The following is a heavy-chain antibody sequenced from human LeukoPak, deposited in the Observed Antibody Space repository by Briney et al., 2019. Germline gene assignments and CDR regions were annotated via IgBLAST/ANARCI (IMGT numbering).Heavy chain of an antibody. CDR2: IRYDGSDK. CDR1: GFTFSSYG. Sequence: GGSLRLSCAASGFTFSSYGMHWVRQAPGKGLEWVAFIRYDGSDKFYADSVKGRFNISRDNSKNTLDLQMNSLRAEDTAVYYCARDRIYGDYVFDFWGQGTLVTVSS. V-gene: IGHV3-30*02. CDR3: ARDRIYGDYVFDF. J-gene: IGHJ4*02. D-gene: IGHD4-17*01.